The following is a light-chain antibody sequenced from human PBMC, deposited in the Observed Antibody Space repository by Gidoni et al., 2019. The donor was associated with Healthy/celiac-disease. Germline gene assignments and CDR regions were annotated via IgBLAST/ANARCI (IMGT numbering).Light chain of an antibody. CDR1: QSIRSY. CDR2: AAS. CDR3: QQSYSSPYT. J-gene: IGKJ2*01. V-gene: IGKV1-39*01. Sequence: DIHMTQSPSSLSASVGDRVTITCRASQSIRSYLNWYQQKPGKAPKRLIYAASSLQSGVPSRFSGSGSGTDFTRTISSLQPEDFANYYCQQSYSSPYTFGQGTKLEIK.